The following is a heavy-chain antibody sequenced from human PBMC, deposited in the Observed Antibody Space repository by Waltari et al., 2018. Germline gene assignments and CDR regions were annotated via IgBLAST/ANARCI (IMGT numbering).Heavy chain of an antibody. Sequence: QVQLVQSGAEVKKPGSSVKVSCKASGGTFSSYAISWVRPAPGQGLEWMGGIIPIFGTANYAQKFQGRVTITTDESTSTAYMELSSLRSEDTAVYYCARVPYYDSSGYYYAFDYWGQGTLVTVSS. CDR3: ARVPYYDSSGYYYAFDY. CDR2: IIPIFGTA. J-gene: IGHJ4*02. CDR1: GGTFSSYA. D-gene: IGHD3-22*01. V-gene: IGHV1-69*05.